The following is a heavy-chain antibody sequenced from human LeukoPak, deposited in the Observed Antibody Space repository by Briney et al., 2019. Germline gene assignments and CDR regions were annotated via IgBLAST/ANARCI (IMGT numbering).Heavy chain of an antibody. CDR3: ARHSLLGKAFDI. J-gene: IGHJ3*02. D-gene: IGHD3-16*01. Sequence: PSETLSLTCTVSGGSISSSSYYWGWIRQPPGKGLEWIGSIYYSGSTYYNPSLKSRVTISLDTSKNQFSLKLSSVTAADTALYYCARHSLLGKAFDIWGQGTMVPVSS. CDR2: IYYSGST. CDR1: GGSISSSSYY. V-gene: IGHV4-39*01.